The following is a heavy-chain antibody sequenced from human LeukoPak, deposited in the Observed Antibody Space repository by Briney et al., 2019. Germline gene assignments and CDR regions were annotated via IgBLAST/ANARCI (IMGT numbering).Heavy chain of an antibody. CDR2: INPNSGGT. CDR1: GYTFTGYY. Sequence: GASVKVSCKASGYTFTGYYMHWVRQAPGQGLEWMGWINPNSGGTNYAQKFQGRVTMTRDTSISTAYMELSRLRSDDTAVYYCARGRLGGSGSYYNVLDYWGQGTLVTVSS. V-gene: IGHV1-2*02. CDR3: ARGRLGGSGSYYNVLDY. J-gene: IGHJ4*02. D-gene: IGHD3-10*01.